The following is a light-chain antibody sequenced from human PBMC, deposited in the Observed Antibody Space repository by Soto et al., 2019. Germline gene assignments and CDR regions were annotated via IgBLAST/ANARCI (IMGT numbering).Light chain of an antibody. J-gene: IGKJ5*01. V-gene: IGKV3-11*01. CDR2: DAS. CDR3: QQRSNWPPSIT. CDR1: QSVSSY. Sequence: EIVLTQSPAPLSSSPGERATLSCRASQSVSSYLAWYQQKPGKAPRLLIYDASNSATGIPARFSGSGSGTDFTLTISSLEPEDFAVYDCQQRSNWPPSITFGPGTRLESK.